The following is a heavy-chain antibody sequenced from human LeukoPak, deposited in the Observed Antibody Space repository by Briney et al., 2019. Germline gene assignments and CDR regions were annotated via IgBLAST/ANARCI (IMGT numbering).Heavy chain of an antibody. J-gene: IGHJ4*02. Sequence: PGGSLRLSCAASGFTFSSYSMNWVRQAPGKGLEWASSISSSSSYIYYADSVKGRFTISRDNAKNSLYLQMNSLRAEDTAVYYCASLLGYCSGGSCTTNDYWGRGTLVTVSS. CDR2: ISSSSSYI. CDR3: ASLLGYCSGGSCTTNDY. D-gene: IGHD2-15*01. CDR1: GFTFSSYS. V-gene: IGHV3-21*01.